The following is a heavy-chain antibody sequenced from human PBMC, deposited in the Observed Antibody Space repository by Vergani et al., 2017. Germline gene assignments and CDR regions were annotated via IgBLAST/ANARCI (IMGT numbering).Heavy chain of an antibody. CDR3: ASPVVTGYYYGMDV. J-gene: IGHJ6*02. CDR2: INSDGSST. D-gene: IGHD4-23*01. CDR1: GFTFSSYW. V-gene: IGHV3-74*01. Sequence: EVQLVESGGGLVQPGGSLRLSCAASGFTFSSYWMHWVRQAPGKGLVWVSRINSDGSSTSYADSVKGRCTISRDNAKNTLYLQMNSLRAEDTAVYYCASPVVTGYYYGMDVWGQGTTVTVSS.